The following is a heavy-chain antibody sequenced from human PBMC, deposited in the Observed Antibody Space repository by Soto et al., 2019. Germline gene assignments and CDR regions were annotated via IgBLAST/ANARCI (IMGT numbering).Heavy chain of an antibody. CDR1: GFTFSSYE. D-gene: IGHD3-16*01. CDR3: ARGGGYYHYGMDV. Sequence: EVQLVESGGGLVQPGGSLRLSCAASGFTFSSYEMNWVRQAPGKGLEWVSYISSGGSYTNYADSVKGRFTISRDNAKNSLYLQMNSLRAEDTAVYYCARGGGYYHYGMDVWGQGTTVTVSS. J-gene: IGHJ6*02. CDR2: ISSGGSYT. V-gene: IGHV3-48*03.